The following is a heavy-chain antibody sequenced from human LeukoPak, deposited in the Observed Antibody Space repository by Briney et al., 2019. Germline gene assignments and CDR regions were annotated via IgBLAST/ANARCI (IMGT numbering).Heavy chain of an antibody. J-gene: IGHJ4*02. CDR2: IYYSGST. V-gene: IGHV4-39*01. Sequence: PSETLSLTCTVSGGSISSSSYYWGWIRQPPGKGLEWIGSIYYSGSTYYNPSLKSRVTISVDTSKNQFSLKLSSVTAADTAVYYCASSRENTAMATGYFDYWGQGTLVTVSS. CDR1: GGSISSSSYY. D-gene: IGHD5-18*01. CDR3: ASSRENTAMATGYFDY.